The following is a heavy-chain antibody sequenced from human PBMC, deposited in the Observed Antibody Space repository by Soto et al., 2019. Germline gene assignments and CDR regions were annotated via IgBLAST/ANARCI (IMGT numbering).Heavy chain of an antibody. D-gene: IGHD3-3*01. J-gene: IGHJ5*02. CDR3: ARGDSWGWSGLNPTPPNFWFDP. CDR2: VYYGGST. V-gene: IGHV4-39*01. CDR1: GGSISSSSYY. Sequence: SETLSLTCTVSGGSISSSSYYWGWIRQPPGKGLEWIGNVYYGGSTYYNPSLKSRVTISVETSKSQFSLKLSSVTAADTAVYYCARGDSWGWSGLNPTPPNFWFDPWGQGTLVTVSS.